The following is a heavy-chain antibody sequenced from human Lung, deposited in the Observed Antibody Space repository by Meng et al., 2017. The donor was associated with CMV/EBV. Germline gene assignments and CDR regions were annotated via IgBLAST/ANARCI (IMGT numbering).Heavy chain of an antibody. Sequence: VRVQVSRPELLKSVPTLSLPCTVSGGSCSSCGDYGSRRRQYPGKGLEWIGYIQSSGGTYYNPSLRSRLTISVDTSKNPFSLKLSSVTAADTAVYYCARASYGSGSPLGESWFDPWGQGTLVTVSS. CDR2: IQSSGGT. CDR1: GGSCSSCGDY. V-gene: IGHV4-31*03. D-gene: IGHD3-10*01. CDR3: ARASYGSGSPLGESWFDP. J-gene: IGHJ5*02.